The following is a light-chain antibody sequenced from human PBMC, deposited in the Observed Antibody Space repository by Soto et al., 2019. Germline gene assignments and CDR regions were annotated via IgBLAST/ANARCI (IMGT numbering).Light chain of an antibody. V-gene: IGKV3-11*01. CDR1: QSVSSY. CDR2: DAS. J-gene: IGKJ4*01. Sequence: EIVLTQSPATLSLSPGARATLSCRASQSVSSYLAWYQQKPGQALRLLIYDASNRSPGITARFSGSGSGTDFTLTISSLEPDDFAVYYCQHRSNWPLTFGGGTKVDIK. CDR3: QHRSNWPLT.